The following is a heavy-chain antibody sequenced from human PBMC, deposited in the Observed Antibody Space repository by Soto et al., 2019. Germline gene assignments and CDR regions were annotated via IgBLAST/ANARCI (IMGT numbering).Heavy chain of an antibody. V-gene: IGHV1-3*01. CDR3: ARLGPLNYFDY. J-gene: IGHJ4*02. CDR2: INAGNGNT. CDR1: GYTFTSYA. Sequence: QVQLVQSGAEVKKPGASVKVSCRASGYTFTSYAMHWVRQAPGQRLEWMGWINAGNGNTKYSQKFQGRVTITRDTSASTAYMELSSLRSEDTAVYYCARLGPLNYFDYWGQGTLVTVSS.